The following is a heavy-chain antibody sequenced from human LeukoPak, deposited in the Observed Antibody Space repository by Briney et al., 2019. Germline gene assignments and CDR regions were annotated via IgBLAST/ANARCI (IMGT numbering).Heavy chain of an antibody. J-gene: IGHJ5*02. D-gene: IGHD3-10*01. CDR1: GHTVTELS. CDR3: STSITYGSDINYSVPNWFDP. V-gene: IGHV1-24*01. Sequence: ASVKVSCKVSGHTVTELSIHWLRQAPGKGLEWMGGFDRAEGETIYPQKFQGRVTLTEDSSTDTAYLALSSLTSEDTAVYYCSTSITYGSDINYSVPNWFDPWGQGTLVTVSS. CDR2: FDRAEGET.